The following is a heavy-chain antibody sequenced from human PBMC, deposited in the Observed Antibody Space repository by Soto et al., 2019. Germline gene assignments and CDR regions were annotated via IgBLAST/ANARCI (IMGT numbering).Heavy chain of an antibody. D-gene: IGHD3-22*01. Sequence: PSETLSLTCAVYGGSFSGYYWSWIRQPPGKGLEWTGEINHSGSTNYNPSLKSRVTISVDTSKNQFSLKLSSVTAADTAVYYCARYVAYAGNLLHPVPYGMDVWGQGTTVTVSS. V-gene: IGHV4-34*01. J-gene: IGHJ6*02. CDR3: ARYVAYAGNLLHPVPYGMDV. CDR2: INHSGST. CDR1: GGSFSGYY.